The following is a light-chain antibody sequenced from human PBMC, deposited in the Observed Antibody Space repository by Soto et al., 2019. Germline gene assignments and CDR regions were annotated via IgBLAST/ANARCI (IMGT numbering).Light chain of an antibody. CDR1: QSVSSN. CDR3: QQYNNWPRT. V-gene: IGKV3D-15*01. CDR2: GVS. Sequence: EIVMTQSPATLSVSPGERATLSCRASQSVSSNLAWYQQKPGQAPSLLLYGVSTRATGIPTRFSGSGSGTEFTLTISSLQSEDFALYYCQQYNNWPRTFGPGTKVDFQ. J-gene: IGKJ3*01.